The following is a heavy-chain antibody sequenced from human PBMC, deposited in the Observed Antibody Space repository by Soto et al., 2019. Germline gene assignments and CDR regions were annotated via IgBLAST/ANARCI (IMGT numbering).Heavy chain of an antibody. CDR3: AKDRNSAVAGTSYIFDY. CDR2: ISYDGSNK. V-gene: IGHV3-30*18. Sequence: GGSLRLSCAASGFTFSSYGMHWVRQAPGKGLEWVAVISYDGSNKYYADSVKGRFTISRDNSKNTLYLQMNSLRAKDTAVYYCAKDRNSAVAGTSYIFDYWGQGTLVTVSS. J-gene: IGHJ4*02. CDR1: GFTFSSYG. D-gene: IGHD6-19*01.